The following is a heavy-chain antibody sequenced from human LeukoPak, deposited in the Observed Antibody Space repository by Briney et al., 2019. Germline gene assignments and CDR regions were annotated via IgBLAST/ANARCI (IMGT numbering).Heavy chain of an antibody. J-gene: IGHJ4*02. D-gene: IGHD3-22*01. CDR1: GGTFSSYA. V-gene: IGHV1-69*06. CDR2: IIPIFGTA. CDR3: ARGSGPAIYYDSSGYYSFDY. Sequence: PRASVKVSCKASGGTFSSYAISWVRQAPGQGLEWMGGIIPIFGTANYAQKFQGRVTITADKSTSTAYMELSSLRSEDTAVYYCARGSGPAIYYDSSGYYSFDYWGQGTLVTVSS.